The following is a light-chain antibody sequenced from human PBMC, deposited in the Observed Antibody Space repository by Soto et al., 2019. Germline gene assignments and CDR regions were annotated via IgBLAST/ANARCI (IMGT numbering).Light chain of an antibody. V-gene: IGLV2-14*02. Sequence: QSALTQPASVSGSPGQSITISCTGPSSDVGSYNLVSWYQQYPGKAPKLIIFEVFKRPSGVSHRFSGSKSGTSASLAISGLQSEDEATYYCAAWDDSLNGRVFGGGTKLTVL. J-gene: IGLJ3*02. CDR3: AAWDDSLNGRV. CDR1: SSDVGSYNL. CDR2: EVF.